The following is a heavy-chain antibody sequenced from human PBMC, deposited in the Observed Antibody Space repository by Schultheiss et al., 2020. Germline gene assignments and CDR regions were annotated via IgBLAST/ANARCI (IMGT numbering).Heavy chain of an antibody. CDR1: GFAFDDYA. D-gene: IGHD5-24*01. CDR3: AKDISQFYYYPVDV. J-gene: IGHJ6*02. V-gene: IGHV3-9*01. Sequence: GGSLRLSCAASGFAFDDYAMHWVRQAPGKGLEWVSGISWNSGSIDYADSVKGRFTISRDNAKNSLYLQMNSLRAEDTALYYCAKDISQFYYYPVDVWGRGTTVTVSS. CDR2: ISWNSGSI.